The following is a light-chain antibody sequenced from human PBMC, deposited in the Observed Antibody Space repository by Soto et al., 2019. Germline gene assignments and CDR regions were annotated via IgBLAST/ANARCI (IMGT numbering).Light chain of an antibody. CDR3: QQYYSTPLT. Sequence: EIVMTQSPATLSVSPGERATLSCRASQSVSGNLAWYQQKPGQAPRLLIYDTSTRATGIPARFSGSGSGTDFTLTISSLQAEDVAVYYCQQYYSTPLTFGQGTKVDI. J-gene: IGKJ1*01. V-gene: IGKV3-15*01. CDR1: QSVSGN. CDR2: DTS.